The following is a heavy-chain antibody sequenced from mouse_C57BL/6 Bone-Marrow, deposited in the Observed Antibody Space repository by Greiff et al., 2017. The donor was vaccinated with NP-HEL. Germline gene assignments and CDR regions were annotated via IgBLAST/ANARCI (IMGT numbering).Heavy chain of an antibody. CDR3: ARVVTRRGYWYVDV. CDR1: GYTFTDYY. CDR2: INPYNGGT. J-gene: IGHJ1*03. V-gene: IGHV1-19*01. Sequence: VQLQQSGPVLVKPGASVEMSCKASGYTFTDYYMNWVKQSHGKSLEWIGVINPYNGGTSYNQKFKGKATLTVDKSSSTAYMELNSLTSEDSAVYYCARVVTRRGYWYVDVWGTGTTVTVSS. D-gene: IGHD2-2*01.